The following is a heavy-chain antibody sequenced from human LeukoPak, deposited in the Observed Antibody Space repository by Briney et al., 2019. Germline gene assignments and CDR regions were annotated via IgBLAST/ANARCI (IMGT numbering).Heavy chain of an antibody. V-gene: IGHV4-39*01. J-gene: IGHJ5*02. CDR1: GGSISSSSYY. CDR3: ARQRPRGWFDP. D-gene: IGHD1-14*01. CDR2: IYYSGST. Sequence: SETLSLTCTVSGGSISSSSYYWGWIRQPPGKGLEWIGSIYYSGSTYYNPSLKSRVTISVDTSKNQFSLKLSSVTAADTAVYYCARQRPRGWFDPWGQGTLVTVSS.